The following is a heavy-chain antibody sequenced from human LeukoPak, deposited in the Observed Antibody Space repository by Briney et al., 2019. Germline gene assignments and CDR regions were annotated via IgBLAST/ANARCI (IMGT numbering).Heavy chain of an antibody. J-gene: IGHJ6*02. CDR3: TRDLAEVPGPRMDV. CDR2: ISGSGGSS. CDR1: GFTFSGYA. Sequence: GGSLRLSCAASGFTFSGYAMNWVRQAPGKGLEWVSTISGSGGSSYYADSVKGRFTISRNNAKNSLYLQMDSLRDDDTARYFCTRDLAEVPGPRMDVWGQGTTVTVSS. V-gene: IGHV3-23*01. D-gene: IGHD3-3*02.